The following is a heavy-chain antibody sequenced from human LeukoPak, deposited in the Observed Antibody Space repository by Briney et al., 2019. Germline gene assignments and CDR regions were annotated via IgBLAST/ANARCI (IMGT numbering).Heavy chain of an antibody. V-gene: IGHV4-61*02. CDR2: IYTSGST. J-gene: IGHJ4*02. Sequence: RPSETLSLTCTVSGGSISSGSYYWSWIRQPAGKGLEWIRRIYTSGSTNYNPSLKSRVTISVDTSKNQFSLKLSSVTAADTAVYYCASPAGYWGQGTLVTVSS. CDR1: GGSISSGSYY. CDR3: ASPAGY.